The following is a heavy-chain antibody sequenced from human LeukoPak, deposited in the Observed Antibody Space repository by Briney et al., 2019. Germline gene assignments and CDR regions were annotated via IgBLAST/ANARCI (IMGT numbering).Heavy chain of an antibody. Sequence: GRSLRLSCAASGFTFDDYAMHWVRQAPGKGLEWVSGISWNSDSIGYADSVKGRFTISRDNAKNSLYLQMNSLRAEDTAVYYCARGRDHSGFDYWGQGTLVTVSS. J-gene: IGHJ4*02. CDR1: GFTFDDYA. D-gene: IGHD1-1*01. V-gene: IGHV3-9*01. CDR2: ISWNSDSI. CDR3: ARGRDHSGFDY.